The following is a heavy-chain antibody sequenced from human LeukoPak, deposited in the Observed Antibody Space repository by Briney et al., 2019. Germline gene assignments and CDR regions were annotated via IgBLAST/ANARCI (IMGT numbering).Heavy chain of an antibody. V-gene: IGHV4-61*02. CDR1: GGSISSGSYY. Sequence: SETLSLTCTVSGGSISSGSYYWSWIRQPAGKGLEWIGRVYTSGNTNYNPSPNSRVTISIDTSKNQFSLKLSSVTAADTAVYYCATNSYGHYQYYYYMDVWGKGTTVTISS. D-gene: IGHD5-18*01. CDR2: VYTSGNT. J-gene: IGHJ6*03. CDR3: ATNSYGHYQYYYYMDV.